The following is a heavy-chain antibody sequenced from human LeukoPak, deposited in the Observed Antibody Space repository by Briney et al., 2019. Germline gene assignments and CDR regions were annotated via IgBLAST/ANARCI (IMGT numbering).Heavy chain of an antibody. CDR3: ARTYSSSWRQYYYGMDV. J-gene: IGHJ6*02. Sequence: SETLSLTCTVSGGSISSYYWSWIRQPPGKGLEWIGEINHSGSTNYNPSLKSRVTISVDTSKNQFSLKLSSVTAADTAVYYCARTYSSSWRQYYYGMDVWGQGTTVTVSS. CDR2: INHSGST. CDR1: GGSISSYY. V-gene: IGHV4-34*01. D-gene: IGHD6-13*01.